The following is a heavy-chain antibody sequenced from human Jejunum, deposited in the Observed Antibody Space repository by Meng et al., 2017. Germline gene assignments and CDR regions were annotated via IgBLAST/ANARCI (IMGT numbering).Heavy chain of an antibody. Sequence: GGSLRLSCTVSGFTFEHYAMSWVRQGPGKGLEWVSGVNSNGGSTYYADSVKGRFTISRDTSKNTLYLQMNNLGAEDTAVYYCAKWASRGWYEFRYFDQWGQGTLVTVSS. D-gene: IGHD6-19*01. CDR3: AKWASRGWYEFRYFDQ. CDR2: VNSNGGST. J-gene: IGHJ4*02. V-gene: IGHV3-20*04. CDR1: GFTFEHYA.